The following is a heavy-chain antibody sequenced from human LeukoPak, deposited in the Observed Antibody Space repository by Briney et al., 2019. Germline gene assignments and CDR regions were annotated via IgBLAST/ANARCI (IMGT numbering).Heavy chain of an antibody. D-gene: IGHD1-1*01. V-gene: IGHV4-34*01. CDR3: ARGHALGKRPIDY. CDR1: GGSFSGYY. CDR2: INYSGST. J-gene: IGHJ4*02. Sequence: PLETLSLTCAVYGGSFSGYYRSWIRQSPGKGLEWIGEINYSGSTNNNPSLRSRVTISIDTSKNQFSLQLSSVTAADTAVYYCARGHALGKRPIDYWGQGTLVTVSS.